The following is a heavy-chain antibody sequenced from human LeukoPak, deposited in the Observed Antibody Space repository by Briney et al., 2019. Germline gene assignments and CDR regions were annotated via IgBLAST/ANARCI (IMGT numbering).Heavy chain of an antibody. CDR1: GGTFSNYA. J-gene: IGHJ6*03. Sequence: ASVKVSCKASGGTFSNYAISWVRQAPGKGLEWMGGLDVEDDEPIYAQKFQGRVIMTEDTSTDTAYMELSSLRSEDTAVYYCATEATSPDYNYYMDVWGKGTTVTVSS. CDR3: ATEATSPDYNYYMDV. D-gene: IGHD2-2*01. CDR2: LDVEDDEP. V-gene: IGHV1-24*01.